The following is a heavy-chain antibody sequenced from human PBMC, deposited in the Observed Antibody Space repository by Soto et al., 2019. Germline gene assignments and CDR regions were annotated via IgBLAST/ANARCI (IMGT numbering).Heavy chain of an antibody. CDR1: GDTFSRYS. Sequence: QVQLVQSGAEVKKPGSSVKVSCTASGDTFSRYSLSWVRQAPGQGPEWMGRIIPMLGMADYAQKFQGRVPITADKSTSTVYMFLSSLRSEDTAVYYCATSYGSGSAHFDYWGQGSLVTVSS. CDR2: IIPMLGMA. V-gene: IGHV1-69*02. D-gene: IGHD3-10*01. CDR3: ATSYGSGSAHFDY. J-gene: IGHJ4*02.